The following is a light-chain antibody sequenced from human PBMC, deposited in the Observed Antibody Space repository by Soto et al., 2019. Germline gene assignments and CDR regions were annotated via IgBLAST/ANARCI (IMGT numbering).Light chain of an antibody. Sequence: EIVVTQSPATLSVSPGERVTLSCRASQSVSSSLAWYQQRPGQAPRLLIYDTSTRAAGIAARFSGSGSGTEFTLTISSLQSEDFAVYYCQQYGDSPLTFGPGSTVDLK. CDR3: QQYGDSPLT. CDR1: QSVSSS. CDR2: DTS. V-gene: IGKV3-15*01. J-gene: IGKJ3*01.